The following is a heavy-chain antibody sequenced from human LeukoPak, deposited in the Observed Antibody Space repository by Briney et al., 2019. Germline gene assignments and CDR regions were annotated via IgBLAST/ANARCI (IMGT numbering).Heavy chain of an antibody. V-gene: IGHV1-46*01. CDR1: GYTFTGYY. CDR2: INPSGSST. Sequence: GASVKVSCKASGYTFTGYYMHWVRQAPGQGLEWMGLINPSGSSTLYAQKFQGRVTMTRDMSTTTDCMELSSLRSEDTAVYYCARDGSFRGVILRRFDYWGQGTLVTVSS. CDR3: ARDGSFRGVILRRFDY. J-gene: IGHJ4*02. D-gene: IGHD3-10*01.